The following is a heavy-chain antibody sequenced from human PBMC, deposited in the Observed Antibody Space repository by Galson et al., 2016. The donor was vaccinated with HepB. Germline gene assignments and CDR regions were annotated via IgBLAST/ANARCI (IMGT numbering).Heavy chain of an antibody. D-gene: IGHD1-26*01. J-gene: IGHJ6*02. Sequence: SVKVSCKASGGTFSSYAITWVRQAPGQGLEWMGGIIPIFVTPNYAPKFQGRVTITTDESTSTAYMQLSSLRSEDTAVYYCARGVGAPGYNYYGIDVWGQGTTVTASS. CDR2: IIPIFVTP. CDR1: GGTFSSYA. V-gene: IGHV1-69*05. CDR3: ARGVGAPGYNYYGIDV.